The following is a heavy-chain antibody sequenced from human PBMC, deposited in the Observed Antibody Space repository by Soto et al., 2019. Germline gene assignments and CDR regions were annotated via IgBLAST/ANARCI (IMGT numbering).Heavy chain of an antibody. CDR3: ESLYSSSSNYYYYGMDV. CDR2: IWYDGSNK. CDR1: GFTFSSYG. D-gene: IGHD6-6*01. J-gene: IGHJ6*02. V-gene: IGHV3-33*01. Sequence: QVQLVESGGGVVQPGRSLRLSCAASGFTFSSYGMHWVRQAPGKGLEWVAVIWYDGSNKYYADSVKGRFTISRDNSKNTLYLKMNSLRAEDTAVYYCESLYSSSSNYYYYGMDVWGQGTTVTVSS.